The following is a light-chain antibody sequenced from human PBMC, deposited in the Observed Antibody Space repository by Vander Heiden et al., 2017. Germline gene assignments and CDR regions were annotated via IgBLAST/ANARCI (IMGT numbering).Light chain of an antibody. V-gene: IGLV2-8*01. J-gene: IGLJ1*01. Sequence: SALTQPPSAPGSPGQSVTISCTGTSSDVGANNYVSGYHQHPGKAPKLMIYEVNKRLSGVPDRFSGSKSGNTASLTVSGLQAEDEADYYCSSYAGINNFYVFATGTKVTVL. CDR2: EVN. CDR3: SSYAGINNFYV. CDR1: SSDVGANNY.